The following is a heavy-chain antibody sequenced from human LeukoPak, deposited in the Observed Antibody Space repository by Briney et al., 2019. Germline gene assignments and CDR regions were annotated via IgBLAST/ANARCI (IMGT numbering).Heavy chain of an antibody. CDR3: AKFATGSHSSSFDY. D-gene: IGHD6-6*01. J-gene: IGHJ4*02. V-gene: IGHV3-30*02. CDR1: GFTFSSYG. CDR2: IRYDGSNK. Sequence: GGSLRLSCAASGFTFSSYGMHWVRQAPGKGLEWVAFIRYDGSNKYYADSVKGRFTIFRDNSKNTLYLQMNSLRAEDTAVYYCAKFATGSHSSSFDYWGQGTLVTVSS.